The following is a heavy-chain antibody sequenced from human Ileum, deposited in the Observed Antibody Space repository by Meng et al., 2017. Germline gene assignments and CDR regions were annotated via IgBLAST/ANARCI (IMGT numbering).Heavy chain of an antibody. J-gene: IGHJ4*02. V-gene: IGHV3-48*03. Sequence: GGSLRLSCAASGFTFSSYEMNWVRLAPGKGLEWVSYISSGGTSMYYSDSMKGRFIISRDNAKNSLYLQMNSLRGEDTAVYYCARGRVKGDYVQDFDYWGQGTLVTVSS. CDR1: GFTFSSYE. D-gene: IGHD3-16*01. CDR3: ARGRVKGDYVQDFDY. CDR2: ISSGGTSM.